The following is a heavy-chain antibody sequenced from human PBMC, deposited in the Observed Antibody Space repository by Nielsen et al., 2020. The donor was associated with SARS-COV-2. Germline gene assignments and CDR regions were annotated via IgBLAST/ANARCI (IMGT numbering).Heavy chain of an antibody. Sequence: RPSCPASGSTFVDYAIHWVRLPPGKGQDWVSGISWNSGSIGYADSVKGRFTISRDNSKNTLYLQMNSLRAEDTAVYYCARGVYSDSSGLFADYFGYWGQGTLVTVSS. D-gene: IGHD3-22*01. CDR2: ISWNSGSI. CDR1: GSTFVDYA. J-gene: IGHJ4*02. V-gene: IGHV3-9*01. CDR3: ARGVYSDSSGLFADYFGY.